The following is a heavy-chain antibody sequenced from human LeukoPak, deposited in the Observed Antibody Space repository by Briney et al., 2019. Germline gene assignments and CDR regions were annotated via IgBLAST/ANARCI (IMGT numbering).Heavy chain of an antibody. J-gene: IGHJ6*03. CDR2: IYYSGST. CDR1: GGSISSSSYY. Sequence: SETLSLTCTVSGGSISSSSYYWSWIRQPPGKGLEWIGYIYYSGSTNYNPSLKSRVTISVDTSKNQFSLKLSSVTAADTAVYYCARMDCSSTSCYYYYYMDVWGKGTTVTVSS. CDR3: ARMDCSSTSCYYYYYMDV. V-gene: IGHV4-61*01. D-gene: IGHD2-2*01.